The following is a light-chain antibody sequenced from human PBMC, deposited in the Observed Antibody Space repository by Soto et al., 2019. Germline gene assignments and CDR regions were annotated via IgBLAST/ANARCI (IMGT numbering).Light chain of an antibody. V-gene: IGLV1-44*01. CDR2: ANN. J-gene: IGLJ1*01. CDR3: AAWDDSLNGYV. CDR1: SSNIGSHT. Sequence: QSVLTQPPSASGTPGQRVTISCSGSSSNIGSHTVNWYQQLPGTAPKLLIHANNQRPSGVPDRFSCSKSGTSASLAISWLQSEEADYYCAAWDDSLNGYVFGTGTKVTVL.